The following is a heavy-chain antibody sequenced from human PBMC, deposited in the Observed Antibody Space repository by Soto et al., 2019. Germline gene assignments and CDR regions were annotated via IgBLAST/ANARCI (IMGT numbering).Heavy chain of an antibody. Sequence: GASVKVSCKASGGTFSSYAISWVRQAPGQGLEWMGWISAYNGNTNYAQKLQGRVTMTTDTSTSTAYMELRSLRSDDTAVYYCARVGYYYDSSGYTTVDAFDIWGQGTMVTVSS. D-gene: IGHD3-22*01. CDR2: ISAYNGNT. CDR3: ARVGYYYDSSGYTTVDAFDI. V-gene: IGHV1-18*01. CDR1: GGTFSSYA. J-gene: IGHJ3*02.